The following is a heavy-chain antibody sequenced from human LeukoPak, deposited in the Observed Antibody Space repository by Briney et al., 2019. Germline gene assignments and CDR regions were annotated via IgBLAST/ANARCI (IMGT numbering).Heavy chain of an antibody. J-gene: IGHJ4*02. V-gene: IGHV1-3*01. CDR2: INAGNGNT. CDR3: ARGDGRFGESPSE. D-gene: IGHD3-10*01. Sequence: ASVKVSCKASGYTFTSYGISWVRQAPGQGLEWMGWINAGNGNTKYSQKFQGRVTITRDTSASTAYMELSSLRSEDTAVYYCARGDGRFGESPSEWGQGTLVTVSS. CDR1: GYTFTSYG.